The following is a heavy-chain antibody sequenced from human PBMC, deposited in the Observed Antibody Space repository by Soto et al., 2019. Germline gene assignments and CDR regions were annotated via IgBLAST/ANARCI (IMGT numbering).Heavy chain of an antibody. J-gene: IGHJ4*02. V-gene: IGHV3-53*01. CDR3: ARAHSSGWYLDY. D-gene: IGHD6-19*01. CDR1: GFTVSSNY. CDR2: IYSGGST. Sequence: VRLSCAASGFTVSSNYMSWVRQAPGKGLEWVSVIYSGGSTYYADSVKGRFTISRDNSKNTLYLQMNSLRAEDTAVYYCARAHSSGWYLDYWGQGTMVSVSS.